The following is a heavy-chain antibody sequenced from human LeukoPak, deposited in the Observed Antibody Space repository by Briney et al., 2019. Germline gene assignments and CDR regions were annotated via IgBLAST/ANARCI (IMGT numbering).Heavy chain of an antibody. D-gene: IGHD1-14*01. CDR2: INPGGSSI. Sequence: GRSLRLSCAASGFTFSSYWMHWVRQVPGKGLVWVARINPGGSSITYADSVKGRFTISRDNAKNTLYLQMDSLRAEDTGVYYCARSNQANDYWGQGTVVTVSS. J-gene: IGHJ4*02. V-gene: IGHV3-74*01. CDR3: ARSNQANDY. CDR1: GFTFSSYW.